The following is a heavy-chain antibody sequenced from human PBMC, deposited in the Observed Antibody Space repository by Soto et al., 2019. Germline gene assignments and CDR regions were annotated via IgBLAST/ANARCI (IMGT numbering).Heavy chain of an antibody. Sequence: GRSLRPSSVGSGFTSSKYAMPWVRPLAGEGLGWGGLILAVGDKRDSAGSGTGSLIISTDNSKDTLYLQMNSLGPDDTAVYFCAKARVRIVGANSFDYWGKGT. CDR3: AKARVRIVGANSFDY. CDR2: ILAVGDKR. J-gene: IGHJ4*02. CDR1: GFTSSKYA. V-gene: IGHV3-30*02. D-gene: IGHD1-26*01.